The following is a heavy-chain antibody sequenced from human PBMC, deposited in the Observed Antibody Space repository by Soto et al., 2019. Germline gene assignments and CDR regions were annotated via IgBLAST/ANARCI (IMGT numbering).Heavy chain of an antibody. D-gene: IGHD3-9*01. CDR1: AYTFTSYA. CDR2: INAANGNT. J-gene: IGHJ4*02. Sequence: ASAKVFCKASAYTFTSYARHWVRQAPGQRLEWMGWINAANGNTKYSQKFQGRVTITRDTSASTAYMELSSMRSEDTAVYYCERDFPHFHDDILAGTLAAGTFDYWGQGTLVTVCS. V-gene: IGHV1-3*01. CDR3: ERDFPHFHDDILAGTLAAGTFDY.